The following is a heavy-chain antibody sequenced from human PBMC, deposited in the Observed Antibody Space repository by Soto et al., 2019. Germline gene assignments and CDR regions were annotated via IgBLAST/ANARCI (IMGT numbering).Heavy chain of an antibody. CDR3: ARDWRYYGSGSWGELREYYYGMDV. V-gene: IGHV4-31*03. CDR1: GGSISSGGYY. CDR2: IYYSGST. D-gene: IGHD3-10*01. J-gene: IGHJ6*02. Sequence: QVQLQESGPGLVKPSQTLSLTCTVSGGSISSGGYYWSWIRQHPGKGLEWIGYIYYSGSTYYNPXXXSRXXXSVDTSKNRCXLKQSXXTAADTAVYYCARDWRYYGSGSWGELREYYYGMDVWGQGTTVTVSS.